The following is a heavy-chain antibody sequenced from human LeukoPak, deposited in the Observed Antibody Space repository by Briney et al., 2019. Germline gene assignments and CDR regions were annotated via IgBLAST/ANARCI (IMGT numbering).Heavy chain of an antibody. Sequence: SQTLSLTCTVSGGSISSGSYYWSWIRQPAGKGLEWIGRIYTSGSTNYNPSLKSRVTISVDTSKNQFSLKLSSVTAADTAVYYCARTYSSSLNWFDPWGQGTLVTVSS. CDR1: GGSISSGSYY. CDR2: IYTSGST. V-gene: IGHV4-61*02. CDR3: ARTYSSSLNWFDP. J-gene: IGHJ5*02. D-gene: IGHD6-6*01.